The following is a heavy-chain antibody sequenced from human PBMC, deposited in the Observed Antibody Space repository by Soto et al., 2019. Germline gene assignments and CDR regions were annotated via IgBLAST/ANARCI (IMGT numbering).Heavy chain of an antibody. CDR1: GFTFDDYT. V-gene: IGHV3-43*01. CDR2: ISWDGGST. J-gene: IGHJ4*02. D-gene: IGHD1-26*01. CDR3: AKVTGATFDY. Sequence: GGSLRLSCAASGFTFDDYTMHWVRQAPGKGLEWVSLISWDGGSTYYADSVKGRFTISRDNSKNSLYLQMNSLRTEDTALYYCAKVTGATFDYWGQGTLVTVSS.